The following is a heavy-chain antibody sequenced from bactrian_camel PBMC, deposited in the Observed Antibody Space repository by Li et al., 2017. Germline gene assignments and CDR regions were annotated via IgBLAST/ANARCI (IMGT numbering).Heavy chain of an antibody. Sequence: QLVESGGDLVRPGGSLRIACTASGFTFSRYGMVWVHQAPGKGLEWVSGIYDDDARYTDSVKGRFTISRDNAKRTVYLQMNSLKPEDAAMYYCAAVRRGSGYRSCRPGDAPFSYYGQGTQVTVS. V-gene: IGHV3S10*01. CDR2: IYDDDA. CDR1: GFTFSRYG. D-gene: IGHD2*01. J-gene: IGHJ4*01.